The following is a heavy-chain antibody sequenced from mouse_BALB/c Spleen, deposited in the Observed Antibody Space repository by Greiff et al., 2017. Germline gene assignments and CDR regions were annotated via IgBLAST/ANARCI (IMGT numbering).Heavy chain of an antibody. CDR2: ISSGGST. J-gene: IGHJ2*01. CDR3: ARDDGYSYFDY. CDR1: GFTFSSYA. Sequence: EVHLVESGGGLVKPGGSLKLSCAASGFTFSSYAMSWVRQTPEKRLEWVASISSGGSTYYPDSVKGRFTISRDNARNILYLQMSSLRSEDTAMYYCARDDGYSYFDYWGQGTTLTVSS. D-gene: IGHD2-3*01. V-gene: IGHV5-6-5*01.